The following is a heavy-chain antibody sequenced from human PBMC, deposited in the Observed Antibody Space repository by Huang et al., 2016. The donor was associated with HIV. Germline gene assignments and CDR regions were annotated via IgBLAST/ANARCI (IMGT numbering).Heavy chain of an antibody. CDR3: AKGSMANAFDI. CDR2: IRYDGSNK. J-gene: IGHJ3*02. CDR1: GFTVSGYG. Sequence: QVQLVESGGGVVQPGGSLRLSCAASGFTVSGYGLHWGRQASGKVLEVVAFIRYDGSNKYYADSVRGRVTNSRDNSKNTLYLQMNSLRAEDTAVYYCAKGSMANAFDIWGQGTMVTVSS. V-gene: IGHV3-30*02. D-gene: IGHD3-10*01.